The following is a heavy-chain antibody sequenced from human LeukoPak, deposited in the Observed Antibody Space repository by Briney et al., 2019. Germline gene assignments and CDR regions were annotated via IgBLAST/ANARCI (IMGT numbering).Heavy chain of an antibody. D-gene: IGHD2-2*01. J-gene: IGHJ6*03. CDR3: ARSYCSSTSCYADHSYYYIDV. Sequence: PGGSLRLSCAASGFSFSSHWMHWVRQVPGKGLVWVSRINQDGSNTFYADSVKGRFTISRDDSQNTLYLQMNSLRPEDAAVYYCARSYCSSTSCYADHSYYYIDVWGKETAVTVSS. CDR1: GFSFSSHW. V-gene: IGHV3-74*01. CDR2: INQDGSNT.